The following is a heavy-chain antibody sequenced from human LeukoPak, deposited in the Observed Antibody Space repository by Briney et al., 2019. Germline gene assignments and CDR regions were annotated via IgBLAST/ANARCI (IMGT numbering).Heavy chain of an antibody. D-gene: IGHD3-3*01. Sequence: GGPLRLSCAASGFTFSSYWMSWVRQAPGKGLEWVANIKQDGSEKYYVDSVKGRFTISRDNAKNSLYLQMNSLRAEDTAVYYCARKDDFWSGYLYYYYGMDVWGQGTTVTVSS. CDR2: IKQDGSEK. V-gene: IGHV3-7*01. J-gene: IGHJ6*02. CDR1: GFTFSSYW. CDR3: ARKDDFWSGYLYYYYGMDV.